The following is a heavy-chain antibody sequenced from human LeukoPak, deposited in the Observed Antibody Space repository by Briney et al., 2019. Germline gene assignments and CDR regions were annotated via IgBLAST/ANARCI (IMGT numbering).Heavy chain of an antibody. Sequence: GGSLRLSCAASGFTFSRYSMNWVRQAPGKGLEWVSSISSSSSYRYYADSVKGRFTISRDNAKNSLHLQMNSLRAEDTAVYFCMSYAGRSDDYWGQGTLVTVSS. J-gene: IGHJ4*02. CDR1: GFTFSRYS. CDR2: ISSSSSYR. CDR3: MSYAGRSDDY. V-gene: IGHV3-21*01. D-gene: IGHD3-16*01.